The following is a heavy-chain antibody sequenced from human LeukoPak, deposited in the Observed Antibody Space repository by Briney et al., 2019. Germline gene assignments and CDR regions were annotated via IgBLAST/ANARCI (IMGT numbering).Heavy chain of an antibody. V-gene: IGHV1-69*13. CDR1: GGTFSSYA. D-gene: IGHD1-1*01. Sequence: GASVKVSCKASGGTFSSYAISWVRQAPGQGLEWMGGIIPIFGTANYAQKFQGRVTITADESTSTAYMELSSLRSDDTAVYYCARDHLDPNDYWGQGTLVTVSS. CDR3: ARDHLDPNDY. CDR2: IIPIFGTA. J-gene: IGHJ4*02.